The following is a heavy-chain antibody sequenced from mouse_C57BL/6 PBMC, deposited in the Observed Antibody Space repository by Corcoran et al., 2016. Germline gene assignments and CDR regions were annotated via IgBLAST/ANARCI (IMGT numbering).Heavy chain of an antibody. CDR2: IYPRSGNT. V-gene: IGHV1-81*01. CDR3: ARRGNGLYAMDY. Sequence: QVQLQQSGAELARPGASVKLSCKASGYTFTSYGISWVKQRTGQGLEWSGEIYPRSGNTYYNEKFKGKATLTADKSSSTAYMELRSLTSEDSAVYFCARRGNGLYAMDYWGQGTSVTVSS. CDR1: GYTFTSYG. J-gene: IGHJ4*01. D-gene: IGHD1-1*02.